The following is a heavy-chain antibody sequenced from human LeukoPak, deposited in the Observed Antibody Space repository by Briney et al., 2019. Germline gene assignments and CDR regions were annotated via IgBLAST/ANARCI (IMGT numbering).Heavy chain of an antibody. J-gene: IGHJ4*02. Sequence: GGSLRLSCAVSGFTVSSKYMSWVRQAPGKGLEWVSVIYSTGDTRYADSVKGRFTISRDNSKNTLYLQMNSLRAEDTAVYYCARDDYDSNGYHLFDYWGQGTLVTVSS. CDR3: ARDDYDSNGYHLFDY. CDR2: IYSTGDT. CDR1: GFTVSSKY. D-gene: IGHD3-22*01. V-gene: IGHV3-66*01.